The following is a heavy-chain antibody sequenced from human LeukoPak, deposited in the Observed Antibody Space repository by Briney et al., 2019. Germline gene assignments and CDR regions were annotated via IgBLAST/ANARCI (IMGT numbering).Heavy chain of an antibody. CDR3: ARAACSGGSCYSPGVFDY. CDR1: GDSVSSNSAA. CDR2: TYYRSKWYN. Sequence: SQTLSLTCAISGDSVSSNSAAWNWIRQSRSRGLEWLGRTYYRSKWYNDYAVSVKSRITINPDTSKNQFSLQLNSVTPEDTAVYYCARAACSGGSCYSPGVFDYWGQGTLVTVSS. V-gene: IGHV6-1*01. D-gene: IGHD2-15*01. J-gene: IGHJ4*02.